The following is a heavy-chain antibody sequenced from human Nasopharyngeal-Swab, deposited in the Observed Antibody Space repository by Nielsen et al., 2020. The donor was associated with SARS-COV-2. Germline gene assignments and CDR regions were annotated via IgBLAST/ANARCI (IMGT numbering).Heavy chain of an antibody. Sequence: GESLKISCAASGFTFSSYSMNWVRQAPGKGLVWVSRINSDGSSTNYADSVKSRFTISRDNAKNTLYLQMNSLRAEDTAVYYCASFGFVDWGQGTLVTVSS. D-gene: IGHD3-10*01. CDR1: GFTFSSYS. CDR2: INSDGSST. CDR3: ASFGFVD. V-gene: IGHV3-74*01. J-gene: IGHJ4*02.